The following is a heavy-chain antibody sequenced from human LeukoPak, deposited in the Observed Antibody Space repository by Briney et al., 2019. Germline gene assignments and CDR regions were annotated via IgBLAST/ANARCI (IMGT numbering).Heavy chain of an antibody. CDR3: ARDLRRYNWFDP. CDR2: MNPNSGNT. V-gene: IGHV1-8*01. J-gene: IGHJ5*02. D-gene: IGHD2-15*01. CDR1: GYTFTSYD. Sequence: SVKVSCKASGYTFTSYDINWVRQATGQGLEWMGWMNPNSGNTGYAQKFQGRVTMTRNTSISTAYMELSSLRSEDTAVYYCARDLRRYNWFDPWGQGTLVTVSS.